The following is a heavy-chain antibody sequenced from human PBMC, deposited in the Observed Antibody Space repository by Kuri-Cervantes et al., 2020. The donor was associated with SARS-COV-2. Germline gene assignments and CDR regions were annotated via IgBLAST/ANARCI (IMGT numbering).Heavy chain of an antibody. Sequence: SETLSLTCIVSGASISSYYWSWIRQHPGKGLEWIGYIYYSGSTYYNPSLKSRVTISVDTSKNQFSLKPSSVTAADTAVYYCARDGGNPYNWFDPWGQGTLVTVSS. V-gene: IGHV4-59*06. CDR1: GASISSYY. J-gene: IGHJ5*02. CDR3: ARDGGNPYNWFDP. CDR2: IYYSGST. D-gene: IGHD4-23*01.